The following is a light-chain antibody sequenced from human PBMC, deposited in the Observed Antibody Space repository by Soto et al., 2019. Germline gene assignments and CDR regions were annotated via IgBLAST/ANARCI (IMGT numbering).Light chain of an antibody. CDR1: SSDVGCYNY. V-gene: IGLV2-11*01. Sequence: QSALTQPRSVSGSPGQSVTISCTGTSSDVGCYNYVSWYQQHPGKAPKLMIYDVSKRPSGVPDRFSGSKSGNTASLTISGLQADDEADYYCCSYAGSYTYVVGTGTKVTVL. CDR3: CSYAGSYTYV. CDR2: DVS. J-gene: IGLJ1*01.